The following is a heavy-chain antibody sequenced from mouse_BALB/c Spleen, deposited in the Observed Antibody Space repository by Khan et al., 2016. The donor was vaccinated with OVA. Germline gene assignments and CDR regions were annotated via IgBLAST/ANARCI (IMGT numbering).Heavy chain of an antibody. Sequence: QVQLKQSGAELVKPGSSLKISCKASGYTFTSYYMYWVKQRPGQGLEWIGGINPSNGGTHFNEKFKSKATLTVDKSSSTAYMQLSSLTSKDSAVCYCARSGYGNPFAYWGQGTLVTVSA. V-gene: IGHV1S81*02. CDR3: ARSGYGNPFAY. D-gene: IGHD2-1*01. J-gene: IGHJ3*01. CDR2: INPSNGGT. CDR1: GYTFTSYY.